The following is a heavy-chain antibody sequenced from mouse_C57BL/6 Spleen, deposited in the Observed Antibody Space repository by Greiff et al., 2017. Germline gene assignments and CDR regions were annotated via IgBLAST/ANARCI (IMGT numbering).Heavy chain of an antibody. D-gene: IGHD2-2*01. CDR1: GFNIKDDY. J-gene: IGHJ4*01. CDR3: TTIYGYGGAEY. V-gene: IGHV14-4*01. CDR2: IDPENGDT. Sequence: VQLQQSGAELVRPGASVKLSCTASGFNIKDDYMHWVKQRPEQGLEWIGWIDPENGDTEYASKFQGKATITADTSSNTAYLQLSSLTSEDTAVXYCTTIYGYGGAEYWGQGTSVTVSS.